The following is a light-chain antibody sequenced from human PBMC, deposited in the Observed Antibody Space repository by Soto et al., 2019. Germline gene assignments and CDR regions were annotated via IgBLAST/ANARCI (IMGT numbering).Light chain of an antibody. CDR3: SSYTVSRTLYV. V-gene: IGLV2-14*01. Sequence: QSALTQPASVSGSPGQSITISCTGTSSDVGGYNYVCWYKQHPGKAPQLMIYEVTNRPSGVSDRFSGSKSGNTASLTISGLQAEDEADYYCSSYTVSRTLYVFGTGTKLTVL. CDR1: SSDVGGYNY. CDR2: EVT. J-gene: IGLJ1*01.